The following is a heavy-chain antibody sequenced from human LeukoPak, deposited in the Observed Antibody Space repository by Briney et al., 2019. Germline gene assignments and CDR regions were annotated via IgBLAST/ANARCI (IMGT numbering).Heavy chain of an antibody. CDR1: GFSFSRYD. CDR2: ISRGVGST. Sequence: PGGSLRLSCAASGFSFSRYDLSWVRQAPGKGLECVSTISRGVGSTYYADSVKGRFTISRDNSKNTLYLQMNSLRAEDTAVYYCAKGGRGVRATTYFDYWGQGTLVTVSS. CDR3: AKGGRGVRATTYFDY. V-gene: IGHV3-23*01. J-gene: IGHJ4*02. D-gene: IGHD1-26*01.